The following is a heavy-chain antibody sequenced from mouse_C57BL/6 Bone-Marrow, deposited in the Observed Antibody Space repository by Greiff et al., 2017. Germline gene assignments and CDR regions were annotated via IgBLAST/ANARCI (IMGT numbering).Heavy chain of an antibody. CDR3: ARSYYYGSSPPYFDY. D-gene: IGHD1-1*01. V-gene: IGHV1-22*01. Sequence: EVQLQQSGPELVKPGASVKMSCKASGYTFTDYNMHWVKQSHGKSLEWIGYINPNNGGTSYNQKFKCKATLTVNKSSSTAYMELRSLTSEDSAVYYCARSYYYGSSPPYFDYWGQGTTLTVSS. CDR2: INPNNGGT. J-gene: IGHJ2*01. CDR1: GYTFTDYN.